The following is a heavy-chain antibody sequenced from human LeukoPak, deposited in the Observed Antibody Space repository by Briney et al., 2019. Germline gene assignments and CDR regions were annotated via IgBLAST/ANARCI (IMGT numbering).Heavy chain of an antibody. CDR3: AASGSGGWEGYFHD. Sequence: PSETLSLTCTVSRASMSSFFWSWIRQSPGKGLEWIGHIHYSGTTKYNPSITSRVTLSMDTSKNRVSLILISVTAADTAMYYCAASGSGGWEGYFHDWGKGTLV. D-gene: IGHD1-26*01. J-gene: IGHJ1*01. V-gene: IGHV4-59*01. CDR1: RASMSSFF. CDR2: IHYSGTT.